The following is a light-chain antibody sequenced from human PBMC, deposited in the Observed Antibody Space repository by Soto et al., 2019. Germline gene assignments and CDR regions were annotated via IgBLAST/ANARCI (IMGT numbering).Light chain of an antibody. CDR3: QQFHYWWT. J-gene: IGKJ1*01. Sequence: EIVMTQSPATLSVSPGEKATLSCRASQSVGNNLAWFQQKPGQVPRLLIYDASTRATGIPARFSGSGSGTEFTLTISSLQSEDFAFYYCQQFHYWWTFGQGTKVDIK. CDR2: DAS. CDR1: QSVGNN. V-gene: IGKV3-15*01.